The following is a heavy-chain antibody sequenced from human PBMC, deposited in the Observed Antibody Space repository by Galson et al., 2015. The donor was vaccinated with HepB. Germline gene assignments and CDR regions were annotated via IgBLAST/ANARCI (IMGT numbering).Heavy chain of an antibody. J-gene: IGHJ6*03. D-gene: IGHD2-8*01. CDR2: IDPSDSYT. CDR3: ARLRRYCTNGVCYTGSKYYMDV. CDR1: GYSFTSYW. V-gene: IGHV5-10-1*01. Sequence: QSGAEVKKPGESLRISCKGSGYSFTSYWISWVRQMPGKGLEWMGRIDPSDSYTNYSPSFQGHVTISADKSISTAYLQWSSLKASDTAMYYCARLRRYCTNGVCYTGSKYYMDVWGKGTTVTVSS.